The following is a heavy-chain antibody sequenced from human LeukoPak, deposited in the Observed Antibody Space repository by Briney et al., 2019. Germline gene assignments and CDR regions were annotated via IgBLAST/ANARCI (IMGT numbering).Heavy chain of an antibody. J-gene: IGHJ3*01. V-gene: IGHV3-30*03. CDR3: VQGGQYTRAYSDAFGL. CDR1: GITFSHHG. D-gene: IGHD2-21*01. Sequence: GGSLRLSCAASGITFSHHGMDWVRQAPGRGLEWVAGIQYDGSIKFYLDSVKGRFTISRDNSKNTLDLQMNSLRFEDTAVYFCVQGGQYTRAYSDAFGLWGQGTMVTVSS. CDR2: IQYDGSIK.